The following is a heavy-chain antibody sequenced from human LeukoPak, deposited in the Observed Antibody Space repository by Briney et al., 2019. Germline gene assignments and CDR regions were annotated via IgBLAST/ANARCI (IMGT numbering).Heavy chain of an antibody. Sequence: SETLSPTCTVSGGSISGHYWTWVRQPPGEGLEWIGQIHYSGKADYNPSLRSRITISVDTSKNQMSLKVTSVTAADTAVYYCARFGVDYDMDVWGQGSTVTVS. CDR1: GGSISGHY. CDR2: IHYSGKA. V-gene: IGHV4-59*11. CDR3: ARFGVDYDMDV. J-gene: IGHJ6*02. D-gene: IGHD3-16*01.